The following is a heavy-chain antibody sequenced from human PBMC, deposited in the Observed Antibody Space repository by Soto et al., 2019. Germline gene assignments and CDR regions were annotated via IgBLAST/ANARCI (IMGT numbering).Heavy chain of an antibody. CDR3: ATKARVTNYCYYGMDV. CDR2: ISYDGNTQ. CDR1: GFSFNISG. D-gene: IGHD2-21*02. J-gene: IGHJ6*02. V-gene: IGHV3-30*03. Sequence: QVHLEESGGGVVRPGKSLRLSCAASGFSFNISGMHWVRQTPDRGLEWVAVISYDGNTQYYGDSVKGRFTVSRDNSRNTLFLQMSTLRTEDTAVYYCATKARVTNYCYYGMDVWGQGTTATVSS.